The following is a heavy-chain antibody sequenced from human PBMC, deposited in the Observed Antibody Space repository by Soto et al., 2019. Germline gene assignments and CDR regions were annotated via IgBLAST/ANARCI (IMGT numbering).Heavy chain of an antibody. CDR3: ATLPPRIVVNLRPIPP. D-gene: IGHD2-21*01. CDR2: FYHSGSP. CDR1: GGSVSSSNW. V-gene: IGHV4-4*02. J-gene: IGHJ1*01. Sequence: QVQLRQSGPGLVKTSGTPSLTCAVSGGSVSSSNWWTWVRQPPGKRMEWIGEFYHSGSPTYSPSLRGRATISVDKSNNQFSLRLSSVTAADTAVYYCATLPPRIVVNLRPIPPGGQCIQVTVCS.